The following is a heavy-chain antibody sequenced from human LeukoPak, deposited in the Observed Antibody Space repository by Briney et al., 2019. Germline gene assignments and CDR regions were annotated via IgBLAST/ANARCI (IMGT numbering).Heavy chain of an antibody. CDR1: GGSISSSSYY. CDR3: AGNYYGSGSYYSEDRY. CDR2: IYTSGST. Sequence: PSETLSLTCTVSGGSISSSSYYWGWIRQPPGKGLEWIGRIYTSGSTNYNPSLKSRVTMSVDTSKNQFSLKLSSVTAADTAVYYCAGNYYGSGSYYSEDRYWGQGTLVTVSS. D-gene: IGHD3-10*01. J-gene: IGHJ4*02. V-gene: IGHV4-39*07.